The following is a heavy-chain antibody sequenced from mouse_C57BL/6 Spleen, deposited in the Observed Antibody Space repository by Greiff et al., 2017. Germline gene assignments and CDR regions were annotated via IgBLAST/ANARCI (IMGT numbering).Heavy chain of an antibody. Sequence: EVMLVESGGGLVKPGGSLKLSCAASGFTFSSYAMSWVRQTPEKRLEWVATISDGGSYTYYPDNVKGRFTISRDNAKNNLYLQMSHLKSEDTAMYYCARDAPFITTVVDYFDYWGQGTTLTVSS. CDR2: ISDGGSYT. J-gene: IGHJ2*01. CDR3: ARDAPFITTVVDYFDY. CDR1: GFTFSSYA. V-gene: IGHV5-4*01. D-gene: IGHD1-1*01.